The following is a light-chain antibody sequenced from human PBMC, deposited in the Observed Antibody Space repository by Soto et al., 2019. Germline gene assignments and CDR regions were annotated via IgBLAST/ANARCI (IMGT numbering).Light chain of an antibody. CDR1: SSDVGGYNY. CDR2: DVS. V-gene: IGLV2-14*01. J-gene: IGLJ1*01. CDR3: SSYTISNTLV. Sequence: QSALTQPASVSGSPGQSITISCTGTSSDVGGYNYVSWYQQYPGKAPKLMSYDVSNRPSGVSNRFSGSKSGNTASLTISGLQAEDEADYYCSSYTISNTLVFGSGTKVTVL.